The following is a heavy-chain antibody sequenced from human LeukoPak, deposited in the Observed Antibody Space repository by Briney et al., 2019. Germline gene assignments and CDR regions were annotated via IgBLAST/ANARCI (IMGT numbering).Heavy chain of an antibody. CDR3: ACTRGYDILTRDYYYMDV. CDR1: GGTFSSYA. CDR2: IIPIFGTA. J-gene: IGHJ6*03. D-gene: IGHD3-9*01. V-gene: IGHV1-69*05. Sequence: ASVKVSCKDSGGTFSSYAISWVRQAPGQGLECMGGIIPIFGTANYAQKFQGRVTITTDESTSTAYMELSSLRSENTAVYYCACTRGYDILTRDYYYMDVWGKGTTVTVSS.